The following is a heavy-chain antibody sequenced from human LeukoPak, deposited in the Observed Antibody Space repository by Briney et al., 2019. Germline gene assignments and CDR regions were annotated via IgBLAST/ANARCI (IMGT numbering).Heavy chain of an antibody. J-gene: IGHJ4*02. CDR3: AREGGYDSSGYYGDY. V-gene: IGHV1-2*02. CDR2: INPNSGGT. Sequence: ASVKVSCKASGYTFTGYYMHWVRQAPGQGLEWMGWINPNSGGTNYAQKFQGRVTMTRDTSISTAYMELRRLRSDDTAVYYCAREGGYDSSGYYGDYWGQGTLVTVSS. D-gene: IGHD3-22*01. CDR1: GYTFTGYY.